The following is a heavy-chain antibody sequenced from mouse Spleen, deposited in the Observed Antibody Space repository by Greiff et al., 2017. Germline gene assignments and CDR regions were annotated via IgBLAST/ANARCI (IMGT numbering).Heavy chain of an antibody. CDR1: GYTFTSYW. CDR3: ARESSGYLYAMDY. V-gene: IGHV1-7*01. Sequence: QVQLQQSGAELAKPGASVKLSCKASGYTFTSYWMHWVKQRPGQGLEWIGYINPSSGYTKYNQKFKDKATLTADKSSSTAYMQLSSLTYEDSAVYYCARESSGYLYAMDYWGQGTSVTVSS. CDR2: INPSSGYT. D-gene: IGHD3-1*01. J-gene: IGHJ4*01.